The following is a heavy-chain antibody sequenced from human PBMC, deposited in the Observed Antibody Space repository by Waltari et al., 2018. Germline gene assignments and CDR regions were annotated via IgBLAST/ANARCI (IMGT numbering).Heavy chain of an antibody. CDR2: ISSSSSTI. Sequence: EGRLVESGGGLVQPGGSLRLSCAACGFTFSSYNMNWVRQAPGKGLEWVSYISSSSSTIYYADSVKGRFTISRDNAKNSLYLQMNSLRGEDTAVYYCARDWFPSNWGQGTLVTVSS. J-gene: IGHJ4*02. V-gene: IGHV3-48*04. D-gene: IGHD3-10*01. CDR3: ARDWFPSN. CDR1: GFTFSSYN.